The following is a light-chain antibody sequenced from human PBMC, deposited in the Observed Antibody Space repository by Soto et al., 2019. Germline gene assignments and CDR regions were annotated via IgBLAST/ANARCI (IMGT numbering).Light chain of an antibody. J-gene: IGLJ1*01. CDR2: TDN. Sequence: QSVLTQPPSASGTPGQRVSISCSGSNSNIGSNPVNWYRQLPGTAPKLLFYTDNQRPSGVPDRFSGSKSGTSASLAISGLQSEDEADFYCAAWDDSLKNDVFGTGTKLTVL. CDR1: NSNIGSNP. CDR3: AAWDDSLKNDV. V-gene: IGLV1-44*01.